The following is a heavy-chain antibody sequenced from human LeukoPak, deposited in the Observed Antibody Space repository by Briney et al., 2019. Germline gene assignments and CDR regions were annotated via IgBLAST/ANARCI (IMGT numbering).Heavy chain of an antibody. CDR1: GYTFTGYY. Sequence: ASVNVSCKASGYTFTGYYMHWVRQAPGQGLEWMGWISGYNDNTNYAQKLQGRVTMTTDTSTSTAYMELRSLRSDDTAVYYCARGGSGSVGAFDIWGQGTMVTVSS. CDR2: ISGYNDNT. D-gene: IGHD3-10*01. CDR3: ARGGSGSVGAFDI. V-gene: IGHV1-18*04. J-gene: IGHJ3*02.